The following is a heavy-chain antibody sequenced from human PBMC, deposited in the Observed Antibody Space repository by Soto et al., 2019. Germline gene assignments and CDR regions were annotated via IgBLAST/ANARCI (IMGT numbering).Heavy chain of an antibody. CDR2: ISSGGTST. CDR1: GFTFSTYA. J-gene: IGHJ5*02. D-gene: IGHD7-27*01. V-gene: IGHV3-23*01. CDR3: VKELSGDYQGGGNWFYH. Sequence: EVQLLESGGGLVQPGGSLRLSCAASGFTFSTYAMSWVRQAPGKGLEWISSISSGGTSTYYEDSVKGKFSISRDNSKNTLYLQLNSLCAEDTTIYYCVKELSGDYQGGGNWFYHRGQGTLVTVSS.